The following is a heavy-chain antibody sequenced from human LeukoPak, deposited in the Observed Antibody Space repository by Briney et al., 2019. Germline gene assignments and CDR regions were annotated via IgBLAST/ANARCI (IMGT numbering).Heavy chain of an antibody. D-gene: IGHD2-21*02. Sequence: GGSLRLSCAASGFTVSNNYMGWVRQAPGKGLEWVSFIYSDISTYYADSVKGRFTISRVDSKNTLLLQMNSLRAEDTAVYYCARGVTAVPAWGQGTLVTVSS. V-gene: IGHV3-66*01. CDR1: GFTVSNNY. CDR3: ARGVTAVPA. CDR2: IYSDIST. J-gene: IGHJ5*02.